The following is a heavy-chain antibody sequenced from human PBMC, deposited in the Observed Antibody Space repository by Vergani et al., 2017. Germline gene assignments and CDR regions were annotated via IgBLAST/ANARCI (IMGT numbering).Heavy chain of an antibody. V-gene: IGHV3-30-3*01. J-gene: IGHJ6*02. D-gene: IGHD6-19*01. CDR2: ISYDGSNK. CDR3: ARVDMEQWLVRSYYYGMDV. CDR1: GFTFSSYA. Sequence: QVQLVESGGGVVQPGRSLRLSCAASGFTFSSYAMHWVRQAPGKGLEWVAVISYDGSNKYYADSVKGRFTISRDNSKNTLYLQMNSLRAEDTAVYYCARVDMEQWLVRSYYYGMDVWGQGTTVTVAS.